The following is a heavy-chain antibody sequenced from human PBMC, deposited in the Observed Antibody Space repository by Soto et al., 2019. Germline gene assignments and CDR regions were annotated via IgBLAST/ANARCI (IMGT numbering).Heavy chain of an antibody. CDR1: GFSLGDVRLG. CDR2: IFSNDER. CDR3: ARAGYCSDTSCYERRPDWFDP. Sequence: QVTLKESGPVLVKPTETLTLTCTVSGFSLGDVRLGVSWIRQPPGKALEWLAHIFSNDERSYTTSLKSRLTISEDTSKSQVVLTMTNVDPVDTATYYCARAGYCSDTSCYERRPDWFDPWGQGTLVTVSS. J-gene: IGHJ5*02. D-gene: IGHD2-2*01. V-gene: IGHV2-26*01.